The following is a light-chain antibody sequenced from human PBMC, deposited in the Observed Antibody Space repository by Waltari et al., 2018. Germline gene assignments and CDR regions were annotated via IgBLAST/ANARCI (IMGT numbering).Light chain of an antibody. CDR3: HQRSSWPLT. CDR1: QGVGKY. V-gene: IGKV3-11*01. J-gene: IGKJ4*01. Sequence: EIVLTQSPATLPSSPGERATISCWASQGVGKYLHWYQHKPGQAPRLLIYGASNRATGIPARFSGSGSGTDFTLSISILEPEDFAVYYCHQRSSWPLTFGGGTKVEIK. CDR2: GAS.